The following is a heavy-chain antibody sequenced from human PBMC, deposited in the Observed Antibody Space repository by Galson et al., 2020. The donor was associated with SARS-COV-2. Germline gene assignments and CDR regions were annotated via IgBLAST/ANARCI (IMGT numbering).Heavy chain of an antibody. CDR2: IWYDKSKR. CDR3: ARAAISGTRDAFDI. J-gene: IGHJ3*02. V-gene: IGHV3-33*01. Sequence: GGSLRLSCAASGFTFSRYGMHWVRQVPAKGLEWVAVIWYDKSKRIYADSVKGRFTISRDNSKNTLFLQMNSLRAEDTAVYYCARAAISGTRDAFDIWGRGTMVIVSS. D-gene: IGHD1-20*01. CDR1: GFTFSRYG.